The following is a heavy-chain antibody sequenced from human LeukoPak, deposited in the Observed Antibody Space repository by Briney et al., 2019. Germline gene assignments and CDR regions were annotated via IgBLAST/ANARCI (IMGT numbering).Heavy chain of an antibody. CDR2: IYPGDSDT. J-gene: IGHJ3*02. CDR1: GYRFSNYW. D-gene: IGHD2-2*01. CDR3: ARRRYCSSTSCYGGVDGFDI. Sequence: GEPLKISSKGSGYRFSNYWVGWVRPMPGKDLEWRGIIYPGDSDTRYRPSFQGQVTISADKSFSTAYLQWSSLKASDTAMYYCARRRYCSSTSCYGGVDGFDIWGQGTMVTVSS. V-gene: IGHV5-51*01.